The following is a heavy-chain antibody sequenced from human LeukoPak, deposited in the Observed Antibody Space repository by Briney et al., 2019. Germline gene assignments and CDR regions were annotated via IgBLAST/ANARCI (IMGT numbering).Heavy chain of an antibody. Sequence: GASVKASCKASGYAFTGYYMHWVRQAPGQGLEWMGRINPNSGGTNYAQKFQGRVTMTRDTSISTAYMELSRLRSDDTAVYYCAGEIYYYDSSGYITTWGQGTLVTVSS. D-gene: IGHD3-22*01. CDR3: AGEIYYYDSSGYITT. J-gene: IGHJ5*02. CDR2: INPNSGGT. CDR1: GYAFTGYY. V-gene: IGHV1-2*06.